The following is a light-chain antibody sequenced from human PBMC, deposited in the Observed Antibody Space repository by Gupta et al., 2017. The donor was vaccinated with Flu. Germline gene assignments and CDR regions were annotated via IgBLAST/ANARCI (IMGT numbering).Light chain of an antibody. J-gene: IGKJ2*03. Sequence: DIQMTQSPSSLSASVGDRVTITCRASQSISSYLHWYQQKPGKAPKLLIYAASSLKSGVISRCSGSGSWTDVSITSSSMQHEDFATYYYQQKYSTPMFSFGQGTKLEIK. CDR3: QQKYSTPMFS. CDR1: QSISSY. CDR2: AAS. V-gene: IGKV1-39*01.